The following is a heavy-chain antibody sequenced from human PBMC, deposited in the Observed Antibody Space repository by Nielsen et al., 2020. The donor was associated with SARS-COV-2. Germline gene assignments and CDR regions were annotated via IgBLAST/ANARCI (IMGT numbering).Heavy chain of an antibody. CDR3: AKDVGVTRSYFED. J-gene: IGHJ4*02. V-gene: IGHV3-23*01. Sequence: GGSLRLSCAASGFTFSNYDMSWVRQAPGKGLEWVSAITGSGGSTYYADSVKGRFTISRDNSKNTLYLQMNSLRADDTAVYFCAKDVGVTRSYFEDWGQGTLVTVSS. CDR2: ITGSGGST. CDR1: GFTFSNYD. D-gene: IGHD2-21*02.